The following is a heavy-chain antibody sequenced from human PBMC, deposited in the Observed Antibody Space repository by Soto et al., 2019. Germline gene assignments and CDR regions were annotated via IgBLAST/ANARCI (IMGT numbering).Heavy chain of an antibody. CDR3: ARGGAGCSSTSCPSYYYYMDV. Sequence: PGESLKISCKGSGYSFTSYWIGWVRQMPGKSLEWMGIVYPGDSDTRYSPSFQGQVTISADKSISTAYLQWSSLKASDTAMYYCARGGAGCSSTSCPSYYYYMDVWGKGTTVTVSS. J-gene: IGHJ6*03. CDR2: VYPGDSDT. CDR1: GYSFTSYW. D-gene: IGHD2-2*01. V-gene: IGHV5-51*01.